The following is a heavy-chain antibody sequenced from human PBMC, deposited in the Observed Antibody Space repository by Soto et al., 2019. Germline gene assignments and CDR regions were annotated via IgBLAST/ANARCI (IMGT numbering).Heavy chain of an antibody. D-gene: IGHD4-17*01. CDR1: GYTFTNYG. J-gene: IGHJ6*03. CDR2: ISTYNGNT. Sequence: QVQLVQSGAAVKQPGASVKVSCKASGYTFTNYGFTWVRQAPGQGLEWLGRISTYNGNTKYAQKVQGRLTMTPDTSKSTGNMELTSLRSDDTALYDCARTTVTAYYYYMDVWGKGSTVTVSS. CDR3: ARTTVTAYYYYMDV. V-gene: IGHV1-18*01.